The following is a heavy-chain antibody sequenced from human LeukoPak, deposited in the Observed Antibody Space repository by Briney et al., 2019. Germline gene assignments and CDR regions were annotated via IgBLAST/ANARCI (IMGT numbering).Heavy chain of an antibody. J-gene: IGHJ4*02. CDR1: GFTFSSYA. V-gene: IGHV3-30-3*01. CDR2: ISYDGSNK. Sequence: GGSLRLSCAASGFTFSSYAMHWVRQAPGKGLEWEAVISYDGSNKYYADSVKGRFTISRDNSKNTLYLQMNSLRAEDTAVYYCARGTRGDILTGYYGGYFDYWGQGTLVTVSS. D-gene: IGHD3-9*01. CDR3: ARGTRGDILTGYYGGYFDY.